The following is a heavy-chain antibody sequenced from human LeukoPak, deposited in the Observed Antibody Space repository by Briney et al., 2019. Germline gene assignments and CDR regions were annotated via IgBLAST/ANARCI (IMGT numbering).Heavy chain of an antibody. CDR2: ISSDGSNE. CDR1: GFTFSSYD. D-gene: IGHD3-10*01. CDR3: AKDDQWEGGVRGLFQH. J-gene: IGHJ1*01. Sequence: GGSLRLSCAASGFTFSSYDMHWVRQAPGKGLEWVAVISSDGSNEYYGDSVKGRFTIYRDNSKNTLYLQMNSLRAEDTAVYYCAKDDQWEGGVRGLFQHWGQGTLVTVSS. V-gene: IGHV3-30*18.